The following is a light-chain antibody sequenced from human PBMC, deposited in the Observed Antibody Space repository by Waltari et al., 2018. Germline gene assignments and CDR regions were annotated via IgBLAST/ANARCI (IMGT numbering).Light chain of an antibody. CDR3: QHYGGSFT. CDR2: GAS. Sequence: EIVLTQSPGTLSLSPADSATLSCRASQSVTSNSLVWYQEKPGQAPRVLFYGASSRATGIPDRFSGSGSRTDFTLTISGLEPEDFVVYYCQHYGGSFTFGPGTKVDIK. J-gene: IGKJ3*01. CDR1: QSVTSNS. V-gene: IGKV3-20*01.